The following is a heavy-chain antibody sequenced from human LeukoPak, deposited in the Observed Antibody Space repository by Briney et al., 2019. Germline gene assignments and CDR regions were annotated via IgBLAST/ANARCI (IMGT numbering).Heavy chain of an antibody. J-gene: IGHJ4*02. CDR3: ARAVVGATKGGLDY. CDR2: IYYSGST. D-gene: IGHD1-26*01. CDR1: GGSISSYN. Sequence: SETLSLTCTVSGGSISSYNWSWIRQPPGKGLEWIGYIYYSGSTNYNPSLNSRVTISVDTSKNQFSLKLSSVTAADTAVYYCARAVVGATKGGLDYWGQGTLVTVSS. V-gene: IGHV4-59*01.